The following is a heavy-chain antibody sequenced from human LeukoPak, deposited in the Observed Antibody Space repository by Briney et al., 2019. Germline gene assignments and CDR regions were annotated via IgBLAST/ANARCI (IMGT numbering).Heavy chain of an antibody. Sequence: PGRSLRLSCAAPGFTFSSSGMHWVRQAPGKGLEWVAVISCDGSNKYYADSVKGRFTISRDNSKNTLYLQMNSLRAEDTAVYYCAKDQAFGLSGRKGSKAWPDYWGRGTLVTVSS. D-gene: IGHD1-26*01. V-gene: IGHV3-30*18. CDR3: AKDQAFGLSGRKGSKAWPDY. CDR1: GFTFSSSG. J-gene: IGHJ4*02. CDR2: ISCDGSNK.